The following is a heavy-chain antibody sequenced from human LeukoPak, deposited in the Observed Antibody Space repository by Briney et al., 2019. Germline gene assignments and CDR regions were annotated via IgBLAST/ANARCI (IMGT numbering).Heavy chain of an antibody. Sequence: SVKVSCEASGGTFSSYAISWVRQAPGQGLEWMGRIIPILGIASYAQKFQGRVTITADKSTSTAYMELSSLRSEDTAVYYCARGPSVSRYFGYWGQGTLVTVSS. CDR2: IIPILGIA. V-gene: IGHV1-69*04. D-gene: IGHD3-9*01. CDR1: GGTFSSYA. CDR3: ARGPSVSRYFGY. J-gene: IGHJ4*02.